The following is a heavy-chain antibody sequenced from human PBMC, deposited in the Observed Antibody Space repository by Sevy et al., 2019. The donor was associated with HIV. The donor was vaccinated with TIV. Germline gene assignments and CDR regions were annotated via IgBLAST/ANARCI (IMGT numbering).Heavy chain of an antibody. J-gene: IGHJ4*02. D-gene: IGHD6-13*01. CDR1: GFTFSNYA. CDR2: ISYDVTSQ. V-gene: IGHV3-30-3*01. Sequence: GVSLRLSCAASGFTFSNYAMHWVRQAPGKGLEWVAVISYDVTSQYYADSVKGRFTVSRDISKDTLFLQMDSLRAEDTAVYYCARDFAAAGTYYFDSWGQGTLVTVSS. CDR3: ARDFAAAGTYYFDS.